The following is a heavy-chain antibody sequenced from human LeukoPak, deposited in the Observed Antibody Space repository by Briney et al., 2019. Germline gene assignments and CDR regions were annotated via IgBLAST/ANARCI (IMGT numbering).Heavy chain of an antibody. CDR3: ARDIYSSGSPHGFDY. D-gene: IGHD6-19*01. J-gene: IGHJ4*02. CDR2: IYHSGST. Sequence: SGTLSLTCAVSGGSISSSNWGSWVRQPPGKGLEWIGEIYHSGSTNYNPSLKSRVTISVDKSKNQFSLKLSSVTAADTAVYYCARDIYSSGSPHGFDYWGQGTLVTVSS. V-gene: IGHV4-4*02. CDR1: GGSISSSNW.